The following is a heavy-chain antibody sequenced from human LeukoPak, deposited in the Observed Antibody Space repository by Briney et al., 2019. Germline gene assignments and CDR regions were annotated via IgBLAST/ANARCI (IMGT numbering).Heavy chain of an antibody. CDR1: GGSFSGYY. CDR2: INHSGST. J-gene: IGHJ6*03. Sequence: SETLSLTCAVYGGSFSGYYWSWIRQPPGKGLEWIGEINHSGSTNYNPSLKSRVTISVDTSKNQFSLKLSSVTAADTAVYYCARRYYMDVWGKGTTVTISS. CDR3: ARRYYMDV. V-gene: IGHV4-34*01.